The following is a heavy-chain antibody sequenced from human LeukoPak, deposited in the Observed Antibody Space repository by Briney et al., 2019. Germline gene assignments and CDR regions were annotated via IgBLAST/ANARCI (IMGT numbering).Heavy chain of an antibody. Sequence: SSETLSLTCTVSGASISGWYWSWIRQPPGKGLEWIGYVYGSGYTNYSPSLKSRVTMSIDTSKNHFSLKLTSVTAADTATYYCARETSLAGFASGLGFNYWGQGILVTVSS. V-gene: IGHV4-59*01. CDR3: ARETSLAGFASGLGFNY. CDR2: VYGSGYT. D-gene: IGHD6-19*01. CDR1: GASISGWY. J-gene: IGHJ4*02.